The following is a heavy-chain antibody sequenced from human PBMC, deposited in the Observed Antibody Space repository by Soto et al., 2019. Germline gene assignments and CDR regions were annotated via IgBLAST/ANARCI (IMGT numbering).Heavy chain of an antibody. CDR1: GGSIISYY. CDR3: ARGRGAYYYYYMDV. CDR2: IYYSGST. D-gene: IGHD3-10*01. J-gene: IGHJ6*03. Sequence: SETLSHTCTVSGGSIISYYWSWIRQPPGKGLEWIGYIYYSGSTNYNPSLKSRVTISVDTSKNQFSLKLSSVTAADTAVYYCARGRGAYYYYYMDVWGKGTTVTVSS. V-gene: IGHV4-59*01.